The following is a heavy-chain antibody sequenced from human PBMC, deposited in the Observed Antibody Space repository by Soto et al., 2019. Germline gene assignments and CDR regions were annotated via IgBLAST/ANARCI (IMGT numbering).Heavy chain of an antibody. V-gene: IGHV4-34*01. Sequence: SETLSLTCAVYGGSFSGYYWSGFRQPPGKGLEWIGEINHSGSTNYNPSLKSRVTISVDTSKNQFSLKLSSVTAADTAVYYCARGPYSSGWYCYYGMYFWGQGTTVTVSS. CDR3: ARGPYSSGWYCYYGMYF. CDR1: GGSFSGYY. CDR2: INHSGST. D-gene: IGHD6-19*01. J-gene: IGHJ6*02.